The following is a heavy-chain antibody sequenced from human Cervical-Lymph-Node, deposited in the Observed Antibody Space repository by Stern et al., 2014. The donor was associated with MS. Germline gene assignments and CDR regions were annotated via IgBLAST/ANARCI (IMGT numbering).Heavy chain of an antibody. CDR3: ARRTSTGSYDS. D-gene: IGHD1-26*01. J-gene: IGHJ5*01. V-gene: IGHV4-59*01. Sequence: QLQLQESGPGLLKPSETLSLTCTVSGDSISGYYYSWIRQPPGEGLEWIGYIYYSGSTNYNASLKSRVNVSVDTSTNQFSLKLTSVTAADTAVYYCARRTSTGSYDSWGQGTLVTVSS. CDR1: GDSISGYY. CDR2: IYYSGST.